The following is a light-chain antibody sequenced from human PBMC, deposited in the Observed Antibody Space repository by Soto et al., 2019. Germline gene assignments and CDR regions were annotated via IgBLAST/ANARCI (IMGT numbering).Light chain of an antibody. CDR3: QQLSNWPPLT. V-gene: IGKV3-11*01. J-gene: IGKJ5*01. CDR2: GAS. Sequence: EIVLTQSPATLSLSPGERATLSCRASQSVNSYLAWYQHKPGQAPRLLIYGASNRATGIPARFSGSGSGTDFTLTISSLEPEDFAVYYCQQLSNWPPLTFGQGTRLEIK. CDR1: QSVNSY.